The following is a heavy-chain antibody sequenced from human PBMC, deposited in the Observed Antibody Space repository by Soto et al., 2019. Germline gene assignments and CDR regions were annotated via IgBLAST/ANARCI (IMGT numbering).Heavy chain of an antibody. CDR1: GFTFDDYA. CDR3: AKVMPYYDILTGYPVGEYYFDY. D-gene: IGHD3-9*01. V-gene: IGHV3-9*01. CDR2: ISWNSGSI. Sequence: EVQLVESGGGLVQPGRSLRLSCAASGFTFDDYAMHWVRQAPGKGLEWVSGISWNSGSIGYADSVKGRFTISRDNAKNGLYLQMTRLRAEDSASYYCAKVMPYYDILTGYPVGEYYFDYWGQGTLVTVSS. J-gene: IGHJ4*02.